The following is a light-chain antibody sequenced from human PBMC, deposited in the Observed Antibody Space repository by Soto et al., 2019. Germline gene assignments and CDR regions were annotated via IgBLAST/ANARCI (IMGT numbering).Light chain of an antibody. J-gene: IGKJ2*01. Sequence: AIRMTQSPSSFSASTGDRVTITCRASQGISSYLAWYQQKPGKAPKLLIYAASTLQSGVPSRFSGSGSGTDFTLTISCLQSEDFATYYCQQYYSYPPTLGQGNKLEIK. CDR2: AAS. V-gene: IGKV1-8*01. CDR1: QGISSY. CDR3: QQYYSYPPT.